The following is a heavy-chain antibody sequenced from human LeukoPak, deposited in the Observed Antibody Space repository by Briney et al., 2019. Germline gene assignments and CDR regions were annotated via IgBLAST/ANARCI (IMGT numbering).Heavy chain of an antibody. V-gene: IGHV1-46*01. CDR3: ARGAGWLYD. D-gene: IGHD3-22*01. CDR2: INPSGGST. Sequence: GASVKVSCKASGYTFTSYYMHWVRQAPGKGLEWMGIINPSGGSTSYAQKFQGRVSINADKSTNTVYMELSSLKLEDTAVYYCARGAGWLYDWGQGTLVIVSS. CDR1: GYTFTSYY. J-gene: IGHJ4*02.